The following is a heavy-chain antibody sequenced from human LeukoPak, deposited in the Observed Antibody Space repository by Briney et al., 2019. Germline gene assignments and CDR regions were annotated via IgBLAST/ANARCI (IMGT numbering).Heavy chain of an antibody. V-gene: IGHV1-69*05. D-gene: IGHD3-9*01. Sequence: ASVRVSCKASGGTFSSYAISWVRQAPGQGLEWMGRIIPIFGTANYAQKFQGRVTITTDESTSTAYMELGSLRSEDTAVYYCAREGYDILTGHNPDGYWGQGTLVTVSS. CDR2: IIPIFGTA. CDR1: GGTFSSYA. CDR3: AREGYDILTGHNPDGY. J-gene: IGHJ4*02.